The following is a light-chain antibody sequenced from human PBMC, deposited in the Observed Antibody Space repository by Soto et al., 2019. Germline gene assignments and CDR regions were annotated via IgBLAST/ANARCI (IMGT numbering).Light chain of an antibody. CDR3: QQSYSTPYT. J-gene: IGKJ2*01. Sequence: DIQMTQSPSSLSASVGDRVTITCRASQSISSYLNWYQQKPGKAPNLLISAASSLQSGVPSMFSGSGSGTDFTLTISSLQPEDFATYYCQQSYSTPYTFGQGTKLEIK. CDR1: QSISSY. V-gene: IGKV1-39*01. CDR2: AAS.